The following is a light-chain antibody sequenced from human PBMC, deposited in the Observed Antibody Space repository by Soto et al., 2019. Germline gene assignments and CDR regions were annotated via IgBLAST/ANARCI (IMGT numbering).Light chain of an antibody. CDR1: QSVSSY. V-gene: IGKV3-11*01. CDR2: DAS. J-gene: IGKJ4*01. Sequence: EIVLTQSPATLSLSPGERATLSCRASQSVSSYLAWYQQKPGQAPRLLIYDASNRATGIPARFSGSGSGTDCTLTISSLEPEDVAFYYCQQRSNWLTFGGGTKVEIK. CDR3: QQRSNWLT.